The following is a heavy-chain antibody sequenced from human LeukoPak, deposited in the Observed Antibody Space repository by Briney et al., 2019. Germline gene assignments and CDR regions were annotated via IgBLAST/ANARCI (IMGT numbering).Heavy chain of an antibody. CDR1: GFSISTSYF. CDR3: ARVSGVLMMYAPRLLPDL. CDR2: VSHTGTT. Sequence: SETLSLTCVVSGFSISTSYFWGWIRQSPGKGLEWIGCVSHTGTTYYNPSLKSRVTISIDMSKNHFSLNVTSVPATDTAVYYCARVSGVLMMYAPRLLPDLWGQGTRVTVSS. D-gene: IGHD2-8*01. J-gene: IGHJ5*02. V-gene: IGHV4-38-2*01.